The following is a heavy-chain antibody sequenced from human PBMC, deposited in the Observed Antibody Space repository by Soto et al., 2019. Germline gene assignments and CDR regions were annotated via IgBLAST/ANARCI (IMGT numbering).Heavy chain of an antibody. CDR2: IYYSGST. D-gene: IGHD2-15*01. CDR1: GGSISSGGYY. J-gene: IGHJ3*02. Sequence: SETLSLTCTVSGGSISSGGYYWSWIRQHPGKGLEWIGYIYYSGSTNYNPSLKSRVTISVDTSKNQFSLKLSSVTAADTAVYYCARVMARYCSGGSCQEAFDIWGQGTMVTVSS. CDR3: ARVMARYCSGGSCQEAFDI. V-gene: IGHV4-61*08.